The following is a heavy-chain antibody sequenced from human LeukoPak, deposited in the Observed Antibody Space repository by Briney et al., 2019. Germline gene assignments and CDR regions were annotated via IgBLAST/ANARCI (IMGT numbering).Heavy chain of an antibody. J-gene: IGHJ4*02. D-gene: IGHD2-15*01. CDR2: MSYDGTNK. V-gene: IGHV3-30*03. CDR1: GFTLTTYS. Sequence: GGSLRLSCAASGFTLTTYSIHWVRQAPGKGLEWVAVMSYDGTNKYCADSVKGRFIISRDNSENTVYLQMNDLRAEDTAVYYCARVRVPSRILLPYFDYWGQGTLVTVSS. CDR3: ARVRVPSRILLPYFDY.